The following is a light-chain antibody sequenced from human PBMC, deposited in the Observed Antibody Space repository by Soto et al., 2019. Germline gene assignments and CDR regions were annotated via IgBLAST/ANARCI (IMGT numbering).Light chain of an antibody. V-gene: IGLV2-14*01. Sequence: SALTQPASVSGSPGQSITISCTGTSSYVGGYNYVSWYQQHPGKAPKLMIYDVSNRPSGVSNRFSGSKSGNTASLTISGLQAEDEADYYCSSYTSSSTPVFGGGTKVTVL. CDR1: SSYVGGYNY. CDR2: DVS. CDR3: SSYTSSSTPV. J-gene: IGLJ2*01.